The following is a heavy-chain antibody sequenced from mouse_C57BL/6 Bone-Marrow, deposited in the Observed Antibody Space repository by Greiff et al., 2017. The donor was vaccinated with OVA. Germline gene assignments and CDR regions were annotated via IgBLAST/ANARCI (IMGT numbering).Heavy chain of an antibody. J-gene: IGHJ4*01. CDR1: GFTFSSYG. CDR3: ARHDFDDGFSYAMDY. CDR2: ISSGGSYT. D-gene: IGHD2-3*01. Sequence: DVKLQESGGDLVKPGGSLKLSCAASGFTFSSYGMSWVRQPPDKRLEWVATISSGGSYTYYPDSVKGRFTISRDNAKNTLYLQMRSLKSEDTAMYYCARHDFDDGFSYAMDYWGQGTSVTVSA. V-gene: IGHV5-6*02.